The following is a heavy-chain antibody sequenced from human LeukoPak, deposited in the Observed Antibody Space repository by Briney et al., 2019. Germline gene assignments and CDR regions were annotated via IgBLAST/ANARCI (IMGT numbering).Heavy chain of an antibody. D-gene: IGHD6-19*01. Sequence: GASVKVSCKASGYTFTSYYMHWVRQAPGQGLEWMGIINPSGGSTSYAQKFQGRVTMTRDMSTSTVYMELSSLRSEDTAVYYCARTMPGIAVAGILSWFDPWGQGTLVTVSS. CDR1: GYTFTSYY. J-gene: IGHJ5*02. CDR3: ARTMPGIAVAGILSWFDP. V-gene: IGHV1-46*01. CDR2: INPSGGST.